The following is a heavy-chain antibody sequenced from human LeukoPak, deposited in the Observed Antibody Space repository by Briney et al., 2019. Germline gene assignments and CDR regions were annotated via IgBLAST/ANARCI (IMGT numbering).Heavy chain of an antibody. Sequence: SETLSLTCSVSGGSITSNYWGWIRQPPGKGLEWIGTIFYSGTTYHNPSLKSRVTISVDASKNQFSLKLTSVTAADTAVYYCARRVAAADTYYFDYWGQGTLVTVSS. D-gene: IGHD6-25*01. CDR2: IFYSGTT. CDR1: GGSITSNY. CDR3: ARRVAAADTYYFDY. V-gene: IGHV4-39*01. J-gene: IGHJ4*02.